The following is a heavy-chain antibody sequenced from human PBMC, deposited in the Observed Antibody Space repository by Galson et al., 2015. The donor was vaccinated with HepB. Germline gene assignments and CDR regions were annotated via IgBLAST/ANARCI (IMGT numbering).Heavy chain of an antibody. J-gene: IGHJ4*02. CDR1: GYTFTSYA. Sequence: SVKVSCKASGYTFTSYAMHWVRQAPGQRLEWMGWINAGNGNTKYSQKFQGRVTITRDTSASTAYMELSSLRSEDTAVYYCARDGLRRQLATSSFDYWGQGTLVTVSS. V-gene: IGHV1-3*01. CDR3: ARDGLRRQLATSSFDY. CDR2: INAGNGNT. D-gene: IGHD6-13*01.